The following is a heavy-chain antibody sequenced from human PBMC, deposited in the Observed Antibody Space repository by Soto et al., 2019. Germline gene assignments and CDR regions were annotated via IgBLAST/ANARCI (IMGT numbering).Heavy chain of an antibody. CDR2: INPNSGGT. CDR1: GYTFTGYY. V-gene: IGHV1-2*04. CDR3: ARVGYDILTGYPYYFDY. Sequence: ASVKVSCKASGYTFTGYYMHWVRQAPGQGLEWMGWINPNSGGTNYAQKFQGWVTMTRDTSISTAYMELSRLRSDDTAVYYCARVGYDILTGYPYYFDYWGQGTLVTVSS. J-gene: IGHJ4*02. D-gene: IGHD3-9*01.